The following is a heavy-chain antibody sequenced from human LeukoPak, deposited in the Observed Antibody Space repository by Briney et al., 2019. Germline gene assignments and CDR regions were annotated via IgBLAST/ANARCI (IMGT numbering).Heavy chain of an antibody. CDR3: AREVPAAITVVDV. Sequence: SETLSLTCTVSGGSISPYYWSWIWQPAGKGLEWIGRIYASGSTNYNPSLKSRVTLSVDKSKNQLSLNLSSVTAADTAVYYCAREVPAAITVVDVWGKGTTVTVSS. CDR2: IYASGST. J-gene: IGHJ6*04. V-gene: IGHV4-4*07. CDR1: GGSISPYY. D-gene: IGHD2-2*01.